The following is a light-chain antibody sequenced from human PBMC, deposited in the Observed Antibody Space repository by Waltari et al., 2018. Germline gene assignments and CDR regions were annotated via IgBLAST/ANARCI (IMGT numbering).Light chain of an antibody. J-gene: IGKJ4*01. CDR3: QQYYRTPLT. CDR2: WAS. Sequence: DIVMTQSPYSLAVSLGARATLNSRSRQSLLYASNNTKYFIWYPQKPGQPPKVLIYWASARKSWVPYRFRGSGSGTDFTLTISSLQAEDVAVYYCQQYYRTPLTFGGGTKVVI. V-gene: IGKV4-1*01. CDR1: QSLLYASNNTKY.